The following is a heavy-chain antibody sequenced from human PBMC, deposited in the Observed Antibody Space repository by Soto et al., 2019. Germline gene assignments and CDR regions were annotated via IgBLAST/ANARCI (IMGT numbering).Heavy chain of an antibody. CDR3: AKTISSIAAAGQYYYYGMDV. D-gene: IGHD6-13*01. CDR1: GYSSTSYW. V-gene: IGHV5-10-1*01. Sequence: PGESLKISCKGSGYSSTSYWISWVRQMPGKGLEWMGRIDPSDSYTNYSPSFQGHVTISADKSTSTAYLQWSSLKASDTAMCYCAKTISSIAAAGQYYYYGMDVWGQGTTVTVSS. J-gene: IGHJ6*02. CDR2: IDPSDSYT.